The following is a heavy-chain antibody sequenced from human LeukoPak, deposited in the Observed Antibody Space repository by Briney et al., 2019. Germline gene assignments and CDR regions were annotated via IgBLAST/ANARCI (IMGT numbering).Heavy chain of an antibody. V-gene: IGHV5-51*01. CDR1: EYNFSDYW. CDR3: ARRWGSGSFDS. CDR2: IYPGDSDT. D-gene: IGHD3-10*01. Sequence: GESLKISCEASEYNFSDYWIGWVRQMPGKGLEWMGIIYPGDSDTKYSPSFQGQVTISADESISTAYLQWSSLKASDTAIYYCARRWGSGSFDSWGQGTLVTVSS. J-gene: IGHJ4*02.